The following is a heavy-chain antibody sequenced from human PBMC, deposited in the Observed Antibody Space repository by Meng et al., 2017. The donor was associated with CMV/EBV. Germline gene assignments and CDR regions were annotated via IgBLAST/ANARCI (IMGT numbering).Heavy chain of an antibody. CDR3: ANGFRVGPYYYYGMDV. CDR1: GFTFRSYR. Sequence: GEALKISRAASGFTFRSYRMNLVRQAPGKGPEWVSAISGSGGSTYYADSVKGRFTISRDNSKNKLYLQMNSLRAEDTAVYYCANGFRVGPYYYYGMDVWGQGTTVTVSS. J-gene: IGHJ6*02. V-gene: IGHV3-23*01. D-gene: IGHD5-24*01. CDR2: ISGSGGST.